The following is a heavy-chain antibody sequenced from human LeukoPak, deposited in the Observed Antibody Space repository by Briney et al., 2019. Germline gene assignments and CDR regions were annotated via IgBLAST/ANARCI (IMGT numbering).Heavy chain of an antibody. CDR3: ARVAIYLYYYGMDV. J-gene: IGHJ6*02. Sequence: PSQTLSLTCAVSGGSISSGGYSWSWIRQPPGTGLEWIGYIYHSGSTYYNPSLKSRVTISVDRSKNQFSLKLSSVTAADTAVYYCARVAIYLYYYGMDVWGQGTTVTVSS. V-gene: IGHV4-30-2*01. CDR2: IYHSGST. CDR1: GGSISSGGYS. D-gene: IGHD5/OR15-5a*01.